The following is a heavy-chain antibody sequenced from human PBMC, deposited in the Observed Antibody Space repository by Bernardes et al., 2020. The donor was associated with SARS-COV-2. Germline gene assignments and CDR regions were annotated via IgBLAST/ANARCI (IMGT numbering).Heavy chain of an antibody. D-gene: IGHD2-2*01. Sequence: GGYLSPSCAASGFTFSRYAMAWVRPAPGKGLEWVSSISSGSGAGTYYPDSLKGRFTISRDNSKNTLYLQINSLRAEDTAIYYCASKRVVPGAFDIWGQGTMVTVSS. CDR2: ISSGSGAGT. V-gene: IGHV3-23*01. CDR3: ASKRVVPGAFDI. J-gene: IGHJ3*02. CDR1: GFTFSRYA.